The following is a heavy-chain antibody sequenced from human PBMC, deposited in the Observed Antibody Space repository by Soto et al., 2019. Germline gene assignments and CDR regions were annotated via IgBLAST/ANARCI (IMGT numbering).Heavy chain of an antibody. CDR2: LYPGDSDT. CDR1: GYSFTSYW. Sequence: GESLKISCKGSGYSFTSYWIGWVRQMPGKGLEWMGILYPGDSDTRYNPPYQGQVTISADKSISTAYLQCSSLKASDTAMYYCVRTVTSLLGIGAFDIWGQGTMVTVSS. CDR3: VRTVTSLLGIGAFDI. D-gene: IGHD4-17*01. V-gene: IGHV5-51*01. J-gene: IGHJ3*02.